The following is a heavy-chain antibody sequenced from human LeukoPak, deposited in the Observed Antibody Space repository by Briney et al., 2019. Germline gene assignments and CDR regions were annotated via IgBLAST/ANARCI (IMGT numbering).Heavy chain of an antibody. J-gene: IGHJ4*02. V-gene: IGHV3-30*04. CDR2: ISYDGSNK. D-gene: IGHD5-18*01. CDR1: GFTFSSYA. CDR3: ARDNAAMSWRIAFDY. Sequence: GGSLRLSCAASGFTFSSYAMHWVRQAPGKGLEWVAVISYDGSNKYYADSVKGRFTISRDNSKNTLYLQMNSLRAEDTAVYYCARDNAAMSWRIAFDYWGQGTLVTVSS.